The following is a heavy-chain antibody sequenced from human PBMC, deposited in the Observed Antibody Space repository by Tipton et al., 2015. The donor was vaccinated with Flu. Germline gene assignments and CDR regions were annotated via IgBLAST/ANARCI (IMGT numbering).Heavy chain of an antibody. CDR1: GFTFSSYS. D-gene: IGHD4-17*01. V-gene: IGHV3-21*01. CDR3: ARGRRYGDYIFDY. J-gene: IGHJ4*02. Sequence: SLRLSCAASGFTFSSYSMNWVRQAPGKGLEWVSSISSCSSYIYYAESVKGRFTISRDNAKNSLYLQMNSLRAEDTAVYYCARGRRYGDYIFDYWGQGTLVTGSS. CDR2: ISSCSSYI.